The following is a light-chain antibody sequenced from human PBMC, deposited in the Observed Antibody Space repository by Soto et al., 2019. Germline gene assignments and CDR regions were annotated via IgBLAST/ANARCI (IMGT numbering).Light chain of an antibody. V-gene: IGLV1-44*01. CDR2: NNN. CDR1: SSNIGSNT. Sequence: QSVLTQPPSASGTPGQRVTISCSGSSSNIGSNTVNWYQQLPGTAPKLLIYNNNQRPSGVPDRFSGSKSGTSASLAISGLQSEDEADYHCASWDGRVNGHVVFGGGTKLTVL. CDR3: ASWDGRVNGHVV. J-gene: IGLJ2*01.